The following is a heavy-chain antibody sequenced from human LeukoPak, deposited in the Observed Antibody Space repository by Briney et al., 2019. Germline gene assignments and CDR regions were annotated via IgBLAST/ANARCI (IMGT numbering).Heavy chain of an antibody. Sequence: SETLSLTCAVSCVSFNDYYWSWVRQTPGKGLEWIGEINHSGYTNDSPSLKSRFTLSIDTSRKQFSLNLRSVTAADTGIYYCTRMTAGHDYWGQGTLVTVSS. D-gene: IGHD2-21*02. CDR3: TRMTAGHDY. CDR1: CVSFNDYY. CDR2: INHSGYT. J-gene: IGHJ4*02. V-gene: IGHV4-34*10.